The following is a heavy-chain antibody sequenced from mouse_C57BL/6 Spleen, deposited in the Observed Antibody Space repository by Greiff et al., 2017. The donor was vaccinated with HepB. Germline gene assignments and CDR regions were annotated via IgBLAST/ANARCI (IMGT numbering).Heavy chain of an antibody. Sequence: QVQLQQSGAELVKPGASVKISCKASGYAFSSYWMNWVKQRPGKGLEWIGQIYPGDGDTNYNGKFKGKATLTADKSSSTAYMQLSSLTSEDSAVYFCARHITTVYFDYWGQGTTLTVSS. CDR2: IYPGDGDT. V-gene: IGHV1-80*01. CDR3: ARHITTVYFDY. J-gene: IGHJ2*01. D-gene: IGHD1-1*01. CDR1: GYAFSSYW.